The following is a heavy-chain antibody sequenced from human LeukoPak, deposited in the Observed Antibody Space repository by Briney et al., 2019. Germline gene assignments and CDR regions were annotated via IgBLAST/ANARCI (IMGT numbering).Heavy chain of an antibody. Sequence: SETLSLTCAVYGGSFSGYYWSWIRQPPGKGLEWIGEINHSGSTNYNPSLKSRVTISLDTSKNQFSLKLSSVTAADTAVYYCARFDWNYVSFDYWGQGTLVTVSS. CDR3: ARFDWNYVSFDY. V-gene: IGHV4-34*01. D-gene: IGHD1-7*01. CDR2: INHSGST. J-gene: IGHJ4*02. CDR1: GGSFSGYY.